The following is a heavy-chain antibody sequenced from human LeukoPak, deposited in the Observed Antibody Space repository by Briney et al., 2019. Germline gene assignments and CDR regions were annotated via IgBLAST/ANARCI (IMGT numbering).Heavy chain of an antibody. Sequence: VASVKVSCTASGYTFTSYYMHWVRQAPGQGLEWMGWINPNSGGTNYAQKFQGRVTMTRDTSISTAYMELSRLRSDDTAVYYCARGPSITMVRGVSYYYYYYMDVWGKGTTVTVSS. J-gene: IGHJ6*03. D-gene: IGHD3-10*01. CDR2: INPNSGGT. V-gene: IGHV1-2*02. CDR1: GYTFTSYY. CDR3: ARGPSITMVRGVSYYYYYYMDV.